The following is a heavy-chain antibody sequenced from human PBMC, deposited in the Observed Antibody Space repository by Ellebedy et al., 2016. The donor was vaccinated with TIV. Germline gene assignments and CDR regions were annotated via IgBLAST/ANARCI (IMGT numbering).Heavy chain of an antibody. CDR3: ATQLWNTEF. D-gene: IGHD5-24*01. CDR2: ISTTDGT. Sequence: PGGSLRLSCEASESTFRSYGMSWVRQAPGKGLEWVSSISTTDGTHYADSVKGRFTISRDNPKNTLYLQMNSLRVEDTAVYYCATQLWNTEFWGQGTLVIVSS. CDR1: ESTFRSYG. V-gene: IGHV3-23*01. J-gene: IGHJ4*02.